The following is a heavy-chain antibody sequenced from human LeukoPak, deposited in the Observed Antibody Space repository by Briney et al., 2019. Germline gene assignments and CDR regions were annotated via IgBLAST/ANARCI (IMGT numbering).Heavy chain of an antibody. J-gene: IGHJ4*02. CDR1: GFTFSSYE. CDR3: ARDSAYCGGDCYSFDY. V-gene: IGHV3-48*03. Sequence: GGSLRLSCAASGFTFSSYEMNWVRQAPGKGLEWVSYISSSGDTIYYADSVKGRFTISRDNAKNSLYLRMNSLRAEDTAVYYCARDSAYCGGDCYSFDYWGQGTLVTVSS. CDR2: ISSSGDTI. D-gene: IGHD2-21*02.